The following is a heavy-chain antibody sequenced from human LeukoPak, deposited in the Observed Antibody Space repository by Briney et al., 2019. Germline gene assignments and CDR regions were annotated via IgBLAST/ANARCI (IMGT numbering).Heavy chain of an antibody. J-gene: IGHJ4*02. CDR3: ARDHIAAAGTVWYFDY. Sequence: GGSLRLSCAASGFTFSSYAMHWVRQAPGKGLEWVAVISYDGSNKYYADSVKGRFTISRDNSKNTLYLQMNSLRAEDTAVYYCARDHIAAAGTVWYFDYWGQGTLVTVSS. D-gene: IGHD6-13*01. CDR2: ISYDGSNK. CDR1: GFTFSSYA. V-gene: IGHV3-30-3*01.